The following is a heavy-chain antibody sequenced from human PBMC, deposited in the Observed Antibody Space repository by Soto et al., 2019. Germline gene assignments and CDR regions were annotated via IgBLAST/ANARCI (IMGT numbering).Heavy chain of an antibody. V-gene: IGHV1-3*01. CDR1: GYTFTDYA. CDR2: IAPGNGNT. Sequence: QVQLVQSGAEVKKPGASVKIFCKVSGYTFTDYAIHWVRQAPGQRLEWMGWIAPGNGNTKYSQNFQGGVTITRDTSATTAYMELISLRSEDTAVYYCAKGSRMWTPDYWGQGTLVTVSS. J-gene: IGHJ4*02. CDR3: AKGSRMWTPDY. D-gene: IGHD2-21*01.